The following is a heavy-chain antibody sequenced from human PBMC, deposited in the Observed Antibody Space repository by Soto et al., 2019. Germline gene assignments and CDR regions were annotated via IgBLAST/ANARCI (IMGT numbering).Heavy chain of an antibody. J-gene: IGHJ5*02. Sequence: QGQLVQSGAEVKKPGASVKVSCKASGSTFTTYYIHWMRQAPGQGLEWMGKFNPHTGGTRYAHKFQGRVHMTRDNSTGTGYLEVGKFRTDDHGGDYCAGLGGEIGTEFHPWGQGTLVTVSS. D-gene: IGHD3-16*01. CDR1: GSTFTTYY. V-gene: IGHV1-2*07. CDR3: AGLGGEIGTEFHP. CDR2: FNPHTGGT.